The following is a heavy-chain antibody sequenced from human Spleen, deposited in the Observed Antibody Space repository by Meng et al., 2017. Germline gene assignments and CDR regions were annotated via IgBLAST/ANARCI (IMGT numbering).Heavy chain of an antibody. CDR3: ARMRRNEPLNDY. V-gene: IGHV1-69*12. D-gene: IGHD1-14*01. J-gene: IGHJ4*02. CDR1: GGSFSTHT. Sequence: VQLEQSVAEVRRPGSPVRVACKTTGGSFSTHTFIWDQQAPGQGLEWSGGLIAVFDKTKAAPRFQDKVTLTADESTSTAYIELSSLTFDYTAVYFCARMRRNEPLNDYWGQGTLVTVSS. CDR2: LIAVFDKT.